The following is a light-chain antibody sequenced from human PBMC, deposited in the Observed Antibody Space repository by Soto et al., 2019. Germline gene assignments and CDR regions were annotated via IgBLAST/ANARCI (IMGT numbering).Light chain of an antibody. V-gene: IGKV3-15*01. CDR1: HSLSNN. J-gene: IGKJ4*01. Sequence: EIVLTQSPATLSVSPGERATLSCGASHSLSNNLAWYQQKPGQAPRLLIYGASTRVTGIPARFSGRGSGTEFTLTISSLQSEDFAVYYCHQYHSWPPLTFGGGTKAEIK. CDR2: GAS. CDR3: HQYHSWPPLT.